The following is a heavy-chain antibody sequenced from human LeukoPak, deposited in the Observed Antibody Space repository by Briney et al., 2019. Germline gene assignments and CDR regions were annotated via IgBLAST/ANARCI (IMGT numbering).Heavy chain of an antibody. J-gene: IGHJ5*02. V-gene: IGHV1-3*01. CDR2: INAGNGNT. CDR1: GYTFTSYA. CDR3: ARGVPLDIVVVVAAPFDP. D-gene: IGHD2-15*01. Sequence: GASVNVSCKASGYTFTSYAMHWVRQAPGQRLEWMGWINAGNGNTKYSQKFQGRVTITRDTSASTAYMELSSLRSEDTAVYYCARGVPLDIVVVVAAPFDPWGQGTLVTVSS.